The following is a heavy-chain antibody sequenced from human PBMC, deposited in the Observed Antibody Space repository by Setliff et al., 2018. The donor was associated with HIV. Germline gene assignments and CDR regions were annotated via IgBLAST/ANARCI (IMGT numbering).Heavy chain of an antibody. CDR2: INPDGRQR. D-gene: IGHD5-18*01. V-gene: IGHV3-7*01. CDR3: ARDTAYSSDY. Sequence: GGSLRLSCAVSGFTFTTYWMTWVRQAPGKGLEWVANINPDGRQRNYADSVKGRFTISRDNADNSLYLQVNSLRAEDTAVYYCARDTAYSSDYWGQGTLVTVSS. J-gene: IGHJ4*02. CDR1: GFTFTTYW.